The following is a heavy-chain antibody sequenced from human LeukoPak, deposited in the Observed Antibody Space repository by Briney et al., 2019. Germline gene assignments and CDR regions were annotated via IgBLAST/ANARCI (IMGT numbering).Heavy chain of an antibody. CDR3: ANDPGREFGYCSGWCSYFDY. V-gene: IGHV3-30*04. D-gene: IGHD6-19*01. Sequence: PGGSLRLSCAASRFTFSSYAMHWVSQAQGKGLEWVAVISYDGSNKYYADSVKGRFTISRDNSKNTLYLQMNSLRAEDTAVYYCANDPGREFGYCSGWCSYFDYWGQGTQVTVSS. J-gene: IGHJ4*02. CDR2: ISYDGSNK. CDR1: RFTFSSYA.